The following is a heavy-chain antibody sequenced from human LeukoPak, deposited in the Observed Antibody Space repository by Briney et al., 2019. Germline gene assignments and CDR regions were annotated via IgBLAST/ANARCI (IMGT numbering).Heavy chain of an antibody. CDR2: IYTSGST. D-gene: IGHD3-22*01. Sequence: SETLSLTCTVSGGSISSYYWSWLRQPAGKGLEGIGRIYTSGSTNYNPSLKSRGTISVDTSKNQFSLKLSSVTAADTAVYYCAGGYSPLDYWGQGTLVTVSS. CDR3: AGGYSPLDY. CDR1: GGSISSYY. J-gene: IGHJ4*02. V-gene: IGHV4-4*07.